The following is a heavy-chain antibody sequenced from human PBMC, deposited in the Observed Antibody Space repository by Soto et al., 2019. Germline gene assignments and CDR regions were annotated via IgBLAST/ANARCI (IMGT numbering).Heavy chain of an antibody. D-gene: IGHD2-15*01. J-gene: IGHJ5*02. CDR1: GGSISSGGYY. V-gene: IGHV4-31*03. CDR2: IYYSGST. Sequence: QVQLQESGPGLVKPSQTLSLTCTVSGGSISSGGYYWSWIRQHPGKGLEWIGYIYYSGSTYYNPSLNSRVTLSGDTSKNQFSRKLSSVTAADTAVYYCARGGYCSGGSCYSGNWFDPWGQGTLVTVSS. CDR3: ARGGYCSGGSCYSGNWFDP.